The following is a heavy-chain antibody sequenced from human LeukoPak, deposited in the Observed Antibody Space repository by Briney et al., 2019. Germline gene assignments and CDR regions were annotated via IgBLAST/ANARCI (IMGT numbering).Heavy chain of an antibody. Sequence: GASVTVSCKASGYTFTSYYMHWVRQAPGQGLEWMGIINPSGGSTSYAQTFQGRVTMTRDMSTSTVSMELSSLRSEDTAVYYCARDGGDGYKANWFDTWGQGTLVTVSS. V-gene: IGHV1-46*01. CDR1: GYTFTSYY. J-gene: IGHJ5*02. D-gene: IGHD5-24*01. CDR2: INPSGGST. CDR3: ARDGGDGYKANWFDT.